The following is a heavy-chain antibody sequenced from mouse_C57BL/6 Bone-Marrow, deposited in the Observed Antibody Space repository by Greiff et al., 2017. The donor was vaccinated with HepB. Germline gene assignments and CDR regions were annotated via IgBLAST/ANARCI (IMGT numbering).Heavy chain of an antibody. J-gene: IGHJ2*01. CDR2: IDPANGNT. CDR3: ARDITTVVARPY. CDR1: GSTLKNSY. D-gene: IGHD1-1*01. Sequence: VQLKQSVAELVRPGASVKLSCTASGSTLKNSYMHWVKQRPEQGLEWIGRIDPANGNTKYAPKFQGKATITADTSSNTAYLQLSSLTSEDTAIYYCARDITTVVARPYWGQGTTLTVSS. V-gene: IGHV14-3*01.